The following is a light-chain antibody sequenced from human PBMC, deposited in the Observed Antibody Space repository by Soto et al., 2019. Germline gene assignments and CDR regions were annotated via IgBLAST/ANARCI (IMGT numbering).Light chain of an antibody. CDR3: FLSYSGTNWV. CDR2: DAS. Sequence: QAVVTQEPSLTVSPGGTVTLTCGSSTGDVTSAHYPSWLQQKPGHPPKTLIYDASNKHSWPPARFSGSLLGGKAALTLSGAQPEDEADYYCFLSYSGTNWVFGGGTKLTVL. CDR1: TGDVTSAHY. V-gene: IGLV7-46*01. J-gene: IGLJ3*02.